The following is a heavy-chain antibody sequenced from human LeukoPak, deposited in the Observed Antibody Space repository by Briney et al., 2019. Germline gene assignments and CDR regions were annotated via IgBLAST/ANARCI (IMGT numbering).Heavy chain of an antibody. J-gene: IGHJ3*02. CDR1: GFPISSYW. V-gene: IGHV3-7*01. CDR3: ARGPTDFDASDI. Sequence: TGGFLRLSCAASGFPISSYWMSWVRQVPGKGLESVAHIKHDSSEAYSVDTVRGRYIISRDNAKNSLYLQMNSLRVEDTAVYHCARGPTDFDASDIWGHGTLVTVSS. CDR2: IKHDSSEA.